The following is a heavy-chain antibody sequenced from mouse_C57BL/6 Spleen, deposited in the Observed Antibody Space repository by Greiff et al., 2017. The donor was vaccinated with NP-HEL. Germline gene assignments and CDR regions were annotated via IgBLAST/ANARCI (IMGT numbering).Heavy chain of an antibody. CDR2: IYPGDGDT. CDR3: ARSNWDWVDY. D-gene: IGHD4-1*02. V-gene: IGHV1-82*01. Sequence: QVQLQQSGPELVKPGASVKISCKASGYAFSSSWMNWVKQRPGKGLEWIGRIYPGDGDTNYNGKFKGKATLTADKSSSTAYMQLSSLTSEDSAVYFCARSNWDWVDYWGQGTTLTVSS. J-gene: IGHJ2*01. CDR1: GYAFSSSW.